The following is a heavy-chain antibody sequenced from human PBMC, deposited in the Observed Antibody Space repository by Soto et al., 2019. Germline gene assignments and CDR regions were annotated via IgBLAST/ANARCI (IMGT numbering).Heavy chain of an antibody. CDR3: VPHRKYYYFDY. CDR2: ISSSSSTI. V-gene: IGHV3-48*01. Sequence: GGSLRLSCAASGFTFSSYSMNWVRQAPGKGLEWVSYISSSSSTIYYADSVKGRFTISRDNAKNTLYLQMSSLRAEDSAVYSCVPHRKYYYFDYWGQGNLVSVSS. J-gene: IGHJ4*02. CDR1: GFTFSSYS. D-gene: IGHD3-10*01.